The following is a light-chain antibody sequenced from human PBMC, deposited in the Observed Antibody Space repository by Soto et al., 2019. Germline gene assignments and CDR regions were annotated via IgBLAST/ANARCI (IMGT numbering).Light chain of an antibody. V-gene: IGLV2-14*03. CDR3: SSYTASSTYV. CDR1: SSDVGGYNY. CDR2: DVS. Sequence: QSVLTQPASVSGFPGQSITISYTGTSSDVGGYNYVSWYQHHPGKAPKLMIFDVSNRPSGVSNRFSGSKSGNTASLTISGLQAEDEADYYCSSYTASSTYVFGTGTKVHRP. J-gene: IGLJ1*01.